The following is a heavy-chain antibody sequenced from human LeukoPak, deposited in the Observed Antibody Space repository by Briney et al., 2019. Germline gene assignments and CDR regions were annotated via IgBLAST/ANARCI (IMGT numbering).Heavy chain of an antibody. CDR2: INPNTGGT. J-gene: IGHJ6*03. D-gene: IGHD7-27*01. V-gene: IGHV1-2*02. CDR3: ARGIELGIGYYYYYMDV. CDR1: GYTFTGYY. Sequence: PEASVKVSCKASGYTFTGYYVHWVRQAPGQGLEWMGWINPNTGGTNYAQKFQGRVTMTRDTSISTAYMELSRLRSDDTAVYYCARGIELGIGYYYYYMDVWGKGTTVTISS.